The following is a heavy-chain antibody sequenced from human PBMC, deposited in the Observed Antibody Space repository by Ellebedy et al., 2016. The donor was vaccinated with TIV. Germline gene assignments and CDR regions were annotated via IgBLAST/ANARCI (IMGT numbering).Heavy chain of an antibody. J-gene: IGHJ3*02. CDR2: FDPEDGET. Sequence: ASVKVSXXVSGYTLTGSFVHWVRQAPGKGLEWMGGFDPEDGETIYAQKFQGRVTMTEDTSTDTAYMELSSLRSEDTAVYYCATRMTVDAFDIWGQGTMVTVSS. CDR3: ATRMTVDAFDI. D-gene: IGHD2-8*01. V-gene: IGHV1-24*01. CDR1: GYTLTGSF.